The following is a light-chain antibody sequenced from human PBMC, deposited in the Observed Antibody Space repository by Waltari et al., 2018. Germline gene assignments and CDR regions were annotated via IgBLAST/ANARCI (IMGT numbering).Light chain of an antibody. CDR3: QQYYSPPLT. Sequence: DIVMTQSPVSLAVSLGESATINCKSSQNILYNSNNKNFLAWYQQKPGQPPKLLIYVASTRESGVPERFSGSGSGTDFNLTISRLQAEDVAVYYCQQYYSPPLTFGQGTKVESK. CDR1: QNILYNSNNKNF. V-gene: IGKV4-1*01. CDR2: VAS. J-gene: IGKJ1*01.